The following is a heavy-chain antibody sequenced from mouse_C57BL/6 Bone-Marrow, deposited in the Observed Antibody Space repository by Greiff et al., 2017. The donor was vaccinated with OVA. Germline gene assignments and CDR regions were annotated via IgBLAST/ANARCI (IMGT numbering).Heavy chain of an antibody. Sequence: EVKVVESGGGLVQSGRSLRLSCATSGFTFSDFYMEWVRQAPGKGLEWIAASRNKANDYTTEYSASVKGRFIVSRDTSQSILYLQMNALRAEDTAIYYCARDGGPYSKGYFDVWGTGTTVTVSS. CDR1: GFTFSDFY. CDR3: ARDGGPYSKGYFDV. V-gene: IGHV7-1*01. D-gene: IGHD2-5*01. CDR2: SRNKANDYTT. J-gene: IGHJ1*03.